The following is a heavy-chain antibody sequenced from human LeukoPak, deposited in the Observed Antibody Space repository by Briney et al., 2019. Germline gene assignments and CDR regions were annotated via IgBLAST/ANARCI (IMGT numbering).Heavy chain of an antibody. J-gene: IGHJ4*02. CDR1: GSTFSNYG. CDR2: IRYDGSNK. CDR3: AKGYCSSTSCYGLDY. Sequence: GGSLRLSCAASGSTFSNYGMHWVRQAPGKGLEWVAFIRYDGSNKYYADSVKGRFTISRDNSKNTLYLQMNSLRAEDTAVYYCAKGYCSSTSCYGLDYWGQGTLVTVSS. D-gene: IGHD2-2*01. V-gene: IGHV3-30*02.